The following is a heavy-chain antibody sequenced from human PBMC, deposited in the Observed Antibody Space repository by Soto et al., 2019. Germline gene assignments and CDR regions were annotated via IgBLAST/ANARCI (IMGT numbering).Heavy chain of an antibody. J-gene: IGHJ6*02. CDR3: AKGLREVWSGYEAGQYGMEL. CDR2: ISDDGRNK. D-gene: IGHD3-3*01. V-gene: IGHV3-30*18. CDR1: CVTFINYV. Sequence: GVSLILSCASSCVTFINYVIHWVLQAPGPALDWVAVISDDGRNKYYADSVRGRFTISRDNSKNTLSLQMNSLRPDDTDVYYCAKGLREVWSGYEAGQYGMELWGQVTRVIGSS.